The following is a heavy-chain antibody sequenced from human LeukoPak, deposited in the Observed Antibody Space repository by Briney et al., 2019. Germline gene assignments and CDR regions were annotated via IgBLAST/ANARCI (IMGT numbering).Heavy chain of an antibody. CDR1: GFTFSDYY. CDR2: ISSSGSTI. V-gene: IGHV3-11*01. D-gene: IGHD1-26*01. CDR3: ARDRVEWELLWWFDP. J-gene: IGHJ5*02. Sequence: GGSLRLSCAASGFTFSDYYMSWIRQAPGKGLEWVSYISSSGSTIYYADSVKGRFTISRDNAKNSLYLQMNSLRAEDTAVYYCARDRVEWELLWWFDPWGQGTLVTVSS.